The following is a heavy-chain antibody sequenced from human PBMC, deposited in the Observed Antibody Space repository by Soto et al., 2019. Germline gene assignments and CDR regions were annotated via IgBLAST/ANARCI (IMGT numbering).Heavy chain of an antibody. J-gene: IGHJ4*02. Sequence: QVQLVESGGGVVQPGSALRLSWAASGFTFSSYGMHGVRQAPGKGPEWVAVISYDGRNKYYADSVKGRFTISRDNSKNTLYLQMTSLRAEDTAVYYCAKDKVPVVVTAPFDYWGQGTLVTVSS. CDR1: GFTFSSYG. V-gene: IGHV3-30*18. CDR2: ISYDGRNK. CDR3: AKDKVPVVVTAPFDY. D-gene: IGHD2-21*02.